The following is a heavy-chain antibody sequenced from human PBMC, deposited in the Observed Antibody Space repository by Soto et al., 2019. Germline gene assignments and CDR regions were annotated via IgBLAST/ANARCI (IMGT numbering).Heavy chain of an antibody. Sequence: SVKVTGNSSVYTLTRYYIRLVRQAPGQGLEWMGIINPSGGSTSYAQKFQGRVTMTRDTSTSTVYMELSSLRSEDTAVYDCARDVVQCNGMDGWGQGTTVTVPS. J-gene: IGHJ6*02. CDR2: INPSGGST. CDR3: ARDVVQCNGMDG. CDR1: VYTLTRYY. V-gene: IGHV1-46*01. D-gene: IGHD1-1*01.